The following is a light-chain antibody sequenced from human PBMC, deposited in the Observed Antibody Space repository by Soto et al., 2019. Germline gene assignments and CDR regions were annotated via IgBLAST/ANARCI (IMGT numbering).Light chain of an antibody. CDR2: GAS. Sequence: EIVLTQSPGTLSVSPGERATLSCRASQSVRSDLAWYQQKPGQAPRLLIYGASTRATGIPARFSGSGSGTLFTLTISSLQSEDFAIYYCQQYNNWPFVTFGQGTRLEI. CDR3: QQYNNWPFVT. J-gene: IGKJ5*01. V-gene: IGKV3-15*01. CDR1: QSVRSD.